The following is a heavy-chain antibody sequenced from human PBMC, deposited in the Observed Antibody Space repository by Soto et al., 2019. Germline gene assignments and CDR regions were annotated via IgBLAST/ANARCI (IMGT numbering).Heavy chain of an antibody. V-gene: IGHV1-8*01. J-gene: IGHJ6*03. CDR2: MNPNSGNT. CDR3: ARGGWGGIAVAGRGGFRNYYYYMDV. D-gene: IGHD6-19*01. Sequence: QVQLVQSGAEVKKPGASVKVSCKASGYTFTSYDINWVRQATGQGLEWMGWMNPNSGNTGYAQKFQGRVTMTRNTSISTAYMELSSLRSEDTAVYYCARGGWGGIAVAGRGGFRNYYYYMDVWGKGTTVTVSS. CDR1: GYTFTSYD.